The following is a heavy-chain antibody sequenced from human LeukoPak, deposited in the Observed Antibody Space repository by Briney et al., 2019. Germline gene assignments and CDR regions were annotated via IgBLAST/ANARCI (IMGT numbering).Heavy chain of an antibody. V-gene: IGHV4-30-4*01. J-gene: IGHJ4*02. CDR2: IYYSGST. CDR1: GGSISSGDYY. CDR3: ARVMTGSGSYYIPGYYFDY. Sequence: PSQTLSLTCTVSGGSISSGDYYWSWIRQPPGKGLEWIGYIYYSGSTYYNPSLKSRVTISVDTSKNQFSLKLSSVTAADTAVYYCARVMTGSGSYYIPGYYFDYWGQGTLVTVSS. D-gene: IGHD3-10*01.